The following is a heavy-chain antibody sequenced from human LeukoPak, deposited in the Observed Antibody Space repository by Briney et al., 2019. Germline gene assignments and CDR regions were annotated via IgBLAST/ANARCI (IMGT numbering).Heavy chain of an antibody. V-gene: IGHV3-30-3*01. CDR3: ARGVVILIDY. J-gene: IGHJ4*02. CDR2: ISYDGSNK. Sequence: PGGSLRLSCAASGFTFSSYAMHWVRQAPGKGLEWVAVISYDGSNKYYADSVKGRFTISRDNSKNTLYLQMNSLRAEDTAVYYCARGVVILIDYWGQGTLVTVSS. CDR1: GFTFSSYA. D-gene: IGHD3-22*01.